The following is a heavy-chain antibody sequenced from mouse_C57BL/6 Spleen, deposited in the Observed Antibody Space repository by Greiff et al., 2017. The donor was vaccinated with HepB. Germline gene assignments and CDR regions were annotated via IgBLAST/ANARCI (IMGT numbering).Heavy chain of an antibody. D-gene: IGHD2-4*01. J-gene: IGHJ3*01. CDR1: GYTFTTYP. Sequence: QVQLKESGAELVKPGALVKMSCKASGYTFTTYPIEWMKQNHGKSLEWIGNFHPYNDDTKYNEKFKGKATLTVEKSSSTVYLELSRLTSDDSAVYYCARKGDDYEGFAYWGQGTLVTVSA. V-gene: IGHV1-47*01. CDR3: ARKGDDYEGFAY. CDR2: FHPYNDDT.